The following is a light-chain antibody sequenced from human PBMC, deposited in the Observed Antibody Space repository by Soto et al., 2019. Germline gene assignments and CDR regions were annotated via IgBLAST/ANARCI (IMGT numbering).Light chain of an antibody. CDR1: QSVSSNY. V-gene: IGKV3-20*01. CDR2: AAS. J-gene: IGKJ5*01. Sequence: EIVLPQSPCTLSLSAGERATLSCGASQSVSSNYLAWYQQKPGQAPRLLIYAASSRATGIPDRFSGSGYGTDFSLIISILETEDFAVYYCQQYGSSPIMFGQGTRLEIK. CDR3: QQYGSSPIM.